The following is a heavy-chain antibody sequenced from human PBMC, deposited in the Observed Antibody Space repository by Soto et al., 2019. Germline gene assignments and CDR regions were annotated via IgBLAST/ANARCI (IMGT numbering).Heavy chain of an antibody. CDR2: INWNSGSV. V-gene: IGHV3-9*01. CDR3: VKDESINWYSGHFRH. D-gene: IGHD6-13*01. CDR1: GFTFDDYA. J-gene: IGHJ1*01. Sequence: GGSLRLSCAASGFTFDDYAMHWVRQVPGKGLEWVSGINWNSGSVGYGDSVKGRFAISRDNAKNSLHLQMNSLSAEDTAFYYCVKDESINWYSGHFRHWGQGTLVTVSS.